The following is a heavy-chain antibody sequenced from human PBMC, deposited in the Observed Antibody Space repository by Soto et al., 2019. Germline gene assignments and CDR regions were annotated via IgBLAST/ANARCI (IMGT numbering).Heavy chain of an antibody. CDR1: GFTFSSYA. V-gene: IGHV3-30-3*01. CDR3: ARSLRVQDYYYYGMDV. Sequence: GGSPRLSCAASGFTFSSYAMHWVRQAPGKGLEWVAVISYDGSNKYYADSVKGRFTISRDNSKNTLYLQMNSLRAEDTAVYYCARSLRVQDYYYYGMDVWGQGTTVTVSS. CDR2: ISYDGSNK. D-gene: IGHD3-3*01. J-gene: IGHJ6*02.